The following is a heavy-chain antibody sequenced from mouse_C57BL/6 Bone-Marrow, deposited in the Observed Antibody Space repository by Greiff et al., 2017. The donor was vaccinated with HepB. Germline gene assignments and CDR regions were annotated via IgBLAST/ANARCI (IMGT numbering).Heavy chain of an antibody. Sequence: EVHLVESGGGLVQPKGSLKLSCAASGFSFNTYAMNWVRQAPGKGLEWVARIRSKSNNYATYYADSVKDRFTISRDDSESMLYLQMNNLKTEDTAMYYCVRLTGTWYFDVWGTGTTVTVSS. V-gene: IGHV10-1*01. CDR2: IRSKSNNYAT. D-gene: IGHD4-1*01. J-gene: IGHJ1*03. CDR3: VRLTGTWYFDV. CDR1: GFSFNTYA.